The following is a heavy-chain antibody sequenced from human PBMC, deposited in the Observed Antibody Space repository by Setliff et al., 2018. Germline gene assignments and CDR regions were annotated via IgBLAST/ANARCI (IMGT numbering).Heavy chain of an antibody. CDR3: ATAGRLARADN. V-gene: IGHV4-30-4*08. Sequence: PSETLSLTCTVSGGSISSGDYYWSWIRQPPGKGLEWIGYIYYSGSTYYNPSLKSRFTISRDNARNSLYLQMNSLRAEDTAMYYCATAGRLARADNWGQGTLVTVSS. J-gene: IGHJ4*02. CDR2: IYYSGST. CDR1: GGSISSGDYY. D-gene: IGHD2-21*02.